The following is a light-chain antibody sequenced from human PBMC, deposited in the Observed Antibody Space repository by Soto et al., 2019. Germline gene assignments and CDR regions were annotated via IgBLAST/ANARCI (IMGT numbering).Light chain of an antibody. CDR1: QIVNNNY. CDR2: AAS. Sequence: EIVLTYSPGTLSLSPGERATLSCRASQIVNNNYLAWYQQKPGQAPRLVIYAASSRATGVPDRFSGSGSGTDFTLTISRLEPEDFAVYYCQQYAKAPLTFGQGTKVDIK. V-gene: IGKV3-20*01. CDR3: QQYAKAPLT. J-gene: IGKJ1*01.